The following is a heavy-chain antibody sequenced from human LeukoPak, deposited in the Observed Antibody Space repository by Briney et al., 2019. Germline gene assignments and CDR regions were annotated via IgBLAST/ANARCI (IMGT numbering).Heavy chain of an antibody. V-gene: IGHV5-51*01. Sequence: GESLKISCKGSGYSFSSYWIGWVRQMPGKGLEWMGMICPGDSDTRYSPSFQGQVTISAYMSISTAYLQWSSLKASDTAMYYCARRAYCGGDCYLDYWGEGTLVTVSS. CDR3: ARRAYCGGDCYLDY. CDR1: GYSFSSYW. CDR2: ICPGDSDT. J-gene: IGHJ4*02. D-gene: IGHD2-21*02.